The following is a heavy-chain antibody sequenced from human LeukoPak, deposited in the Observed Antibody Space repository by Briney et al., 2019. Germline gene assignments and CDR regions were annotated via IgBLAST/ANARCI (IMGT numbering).Heavy chain of an antibody. CDR1: EFTLITYS. CDR2: IKQDGSEK. J-gene: IGHJ4*02. D-gene: IGHD2-2*01. CDR3: ANGKKKYQLQEIGY. V-gene: IGHV3-7*03. Sequence: PGGSLRLSCAASEFTLITYSMSWVRQAPGKGLEWVANIKQDGSEKYYVDSVKGRFTISRDNAKNSLYLQMNSLRAEDTAVYYCANGKKKYQLQEIGYWGQGTLVTVSS.